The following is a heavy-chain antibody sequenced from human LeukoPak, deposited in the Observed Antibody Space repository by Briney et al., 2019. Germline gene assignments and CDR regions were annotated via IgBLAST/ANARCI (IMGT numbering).Heavy chain of an antibody. CDR2: ISGSGGST. J-gene: IGHJ5*02. D-gene: IGHD6-13*01. CDR1: GFTSSSDA. CDR3: ARESPVAAVGRSWFDP. V-gene: IGHV3-23*01. Sequence: GGSLRLSCAASGFTSSSDAMSWGRQAGGAGLEWGSTISGSGGSTYYAASEKGRFTISRDNSKNTLYLQMNSLRAEDTAVYYCARESPVAAVGRSWFDPWGQGTLVTVSS.